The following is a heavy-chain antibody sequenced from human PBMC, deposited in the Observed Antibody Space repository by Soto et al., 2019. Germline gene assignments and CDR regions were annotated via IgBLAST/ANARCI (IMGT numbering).Heavy chain of an antibody. D-gene: IGHD3-3*01. CDR2: IYYSGST. V-gene: IGHV4-39*01. CDR1: GGSISSSSYY. J-gene: IGHJ4*02. CDR3: ASTYYDFWSGYSQVGYYFDY. Sequence: SETLSLTCTVSGGSISSSSYYWGWIRQPPGKGLEWIGSIYYSGSTYYNPSLKSRVTISVDTSKNQFSLKLSSVTAADTAVYYCASTYYDFWSGYSQVGYYFDYWGQGTLVTVSS.